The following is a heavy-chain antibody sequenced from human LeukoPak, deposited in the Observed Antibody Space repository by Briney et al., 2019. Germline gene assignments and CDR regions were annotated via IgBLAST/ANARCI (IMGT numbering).Heavy chain of an antibody. CDR3: AKEEAHGYCSSSSCYKAGYYFDY. D-gene: IGHD2-2*02. Sequence: GGSLRLSCAASGFTFSSYGMHWVRQAPGKGLEWVAVIWYDGSNKYYADSVKGRFTISRDNSKNTLYLQMNSLRAEDTAVYYCAKEEAHGYCSSSSCYKAGYYFDYWGQGTLVTVSS. CDR1: GFTFSSYG. CDR2: IWYDGSNK. J-gene: IGHJ4*02. V-gene: IGHV3-30*02.